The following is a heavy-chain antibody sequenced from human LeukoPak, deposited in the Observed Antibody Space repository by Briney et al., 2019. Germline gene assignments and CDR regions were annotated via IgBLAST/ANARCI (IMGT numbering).Heavy chain of an antibody. CDR3: ARNTETAIPLPYYFDY. CDR2: INTGNGNT. J-gene: IGHJ4*02. V-gene: IGHV1-3*04. CDR1: GYTFTSYA. D-gene: IGHD2-21*02. Sequence: ASVKVSCKASGYTFTSYAMHWVRQAPGQRLECMGWINTGNGNTKYSQKFQGRVTITRDTSASTAYMDLSSLRSEDTAVYYCARNTETAIPLPYYFDYWGQGTLVAVSS.